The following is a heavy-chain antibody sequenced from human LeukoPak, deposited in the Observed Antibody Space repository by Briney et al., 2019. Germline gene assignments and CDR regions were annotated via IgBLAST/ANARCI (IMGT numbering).Heavy chain of an antibody. Sequence: EPGGSLRLSCAASGFTFSSYGMHWVRQAPGKGLEWVSSISSGSSYIYYADSVKGRFTISRDNARNSLYLQMNSLRAEDTAVYYCARLRTYNSSWDIDYWGQGTLVTVSS. CDR1: GFTFSSYG. CDR3: ARLRTYNSSWDIDY. V-gene: IGHV3-21*01. CDR2: ISSGSSYI. D-gene: IGHD6-13*01. J-gene: IGHJ4*02.